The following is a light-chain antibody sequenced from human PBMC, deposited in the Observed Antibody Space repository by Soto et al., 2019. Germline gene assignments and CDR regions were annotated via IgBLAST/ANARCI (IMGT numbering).Light chain of an antibody. Sequence: HSVLTQPASVSGSPGQSITISCTGTSSNVGSYKLVSWYQQHPGKDPKLMIFEVNKRPSGVSNRFSGSKSGNTASLTISGLKVEDEADYYCCSSGGSPTYVFGPGTKVTV. V-gene: IGLV2-23*02. CDR1: SSNVGSYKL. CDR2: EVN. J-gene: IGLJ1*01. CDR3: CSSGGSPTYV.